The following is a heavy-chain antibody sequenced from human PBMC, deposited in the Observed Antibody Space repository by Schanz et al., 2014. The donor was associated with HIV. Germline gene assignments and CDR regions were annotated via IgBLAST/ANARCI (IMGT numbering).Heavy chain of an antibody. Sequence: QVQLVQSGAEVKKPGSSVKVSCKASGDTFSSYSISWVRQAPGQGLEWVGGIIPIFDTTKYAQKFQGRVTITADKSTSTAYMERSSLRSEDTAAYFCAGRYNWNDEEGGGEYNWFDPWGQGTLVTVSS. V-gene: IGHV1-69*06. D-gene: IGHD1-20*01. CDR2: IIPIFDTT. CDR1: GDTFSSYS. CDR3: AGRYNWNDEEGGGEYNWFDP. J-gene: IGHJ5*02.